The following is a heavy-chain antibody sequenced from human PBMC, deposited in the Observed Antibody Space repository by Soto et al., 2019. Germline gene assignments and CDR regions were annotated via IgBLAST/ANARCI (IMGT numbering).Heavy chain of an antibody. CDR1: GFTFSSYG. D-gene: IGHD6-13*01. V-gene: IGHV3-33*01. Sequence: ALRLSCAASGFTFSSYGMHWVRQAPGKGLEWVAVIWYDGSNKYYADSVKGRFTISRDNSKNTLYLQMNSLRAEDTAVYYCARSRIAAAGTEYFDYWGQGXLVTVSS. CDR2: IWYDGSNK. J-gene: IGHJ4*02. CDR3: ARSRIAAAGTEYFDY.